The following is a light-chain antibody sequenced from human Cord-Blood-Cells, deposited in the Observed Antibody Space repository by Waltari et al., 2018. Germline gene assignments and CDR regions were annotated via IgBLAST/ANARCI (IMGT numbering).Light chain of an antibody. V-gene: IGLV1-47*01. CDR3: AAWDDSLSGYV. Sequence: QSVLTQPPSASGTPGQRVTISCSGSSSNIGSNYVYWYQQLPGTAPNLPIYRNNRRPSGVPDRFSGSKSGTSASLSISGLRSEDESDDYCAAWDDSLSGYVFGTGTKVTVL. CDR2: RNN. J-gene: IGLJ1*01. CDR1: SSNIGSNY.